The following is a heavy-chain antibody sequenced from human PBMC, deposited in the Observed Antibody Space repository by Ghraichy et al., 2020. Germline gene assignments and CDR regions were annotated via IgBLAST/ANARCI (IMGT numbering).Heavy chain of an antibody. CDR1: GFTYSTYD. V-gene: IGHV3-69-1*01. D-gene: IGHD6-13*01. J-gene: IGHJ4*02. CDR2: ITGRGDT. Sequence: LSLTCAASGFTYSTYDMNWVRQAPGEGLEWVSSITGRGDTYYADSVKGRLTISRDNAKNSVYLQMNRLRAEDTAVYYCASPYHAGGSSWSIYWGQGTLVTVSS. CDR3: ASPYHAGGSSWSIY.